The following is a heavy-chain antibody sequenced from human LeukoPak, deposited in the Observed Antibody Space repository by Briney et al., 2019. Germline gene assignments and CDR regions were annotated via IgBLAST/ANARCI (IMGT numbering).Heavy chain of an antibody. CDR1: GYTFTGYY. J-gene: IGHJ4*02. CDR2: INPNSGGT. Sequence: ASVNVSCKASGYTFTGYYMHWVRQAPGQGLEWMGRINPNSGGTNYAQKFQGRVTMTRDTSISTAYMELSRLRSDDTAVYYCARGGSGWLGTFDYWGQGTLVTVSS. V-gene: IGHV1-2*06. CDR3: ARGGSGWLGTFDY. D-gene: IGHD6-19*01.